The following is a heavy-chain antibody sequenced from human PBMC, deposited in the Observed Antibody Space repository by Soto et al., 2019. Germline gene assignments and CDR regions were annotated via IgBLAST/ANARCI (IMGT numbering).Heavy chain of an antibody. CDR1: GYSFTSYW. CDR2: IYPGDSDT. Sequence: GESLKISCKGSGYSFTSYWIGWVRQMPGKGLEWMGIIYPGDSDTRYSPSFQGQVTISADKSISTAYLQWSSLKASDTAMYYCARQNGYYDSSRHYWGYYYYGMDVWGQGTTVTVSS. CDR3: ARQNGYYDSSRHYWGYYYYGMDV. V-gene: IGHV5-51*01. J-gene: IGHJ6*02. D-gene: IGHD3-22*01.